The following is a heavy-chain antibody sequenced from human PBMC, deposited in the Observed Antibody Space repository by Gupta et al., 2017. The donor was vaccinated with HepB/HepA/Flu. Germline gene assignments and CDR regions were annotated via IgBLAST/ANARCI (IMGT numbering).Heavy chain of an antibody. Sequence: QLQLQESGPGLVKPSETLSLTCTVSGGSISSSSYYWGWIRQPPGKGLEWIGSIYYSGSTYYNPSLKSRVTISVDTSKNQFSLKLSSVTAADTAVYYCARHLMTTVIHLFDYWGQGTLVTVSS. V-gene: IGHV4-39*01. J-gene: IGHJ4*02. CDR2: IYYSGST. D-gene: IGHD4-17*01. CDR3: ARHLMTTVIHLFDY. CDR1: GGSISSSSYY.